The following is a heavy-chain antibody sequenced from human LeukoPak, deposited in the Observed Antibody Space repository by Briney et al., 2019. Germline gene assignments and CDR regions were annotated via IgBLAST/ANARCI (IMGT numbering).Heavy chain of an antibody. V-gene: IGHV4-30-4*01. J-gene: IGHJ6*02. D-gene: IGHD2-2*01. CDR2: IYYSGST. CDR1: GGSISSGDYY. Sequence: SETLSLTCTVSGGSISSGDYYWSWIRQPPGKGLEWIGYIYYSGSTYYNPSLKSRVTISVDTSKNQCSLKLSSVTAADTAVYYCARDIVVVPAASRDYYYDYGMDVWGQGTTVTVSS. CDR3: ARDIVVVPAASRDYYYDYGMDV.